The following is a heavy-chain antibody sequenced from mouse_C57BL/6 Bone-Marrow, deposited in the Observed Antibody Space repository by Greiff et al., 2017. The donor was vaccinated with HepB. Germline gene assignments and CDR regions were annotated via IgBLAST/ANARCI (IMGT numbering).Heavy chain of an antibody. CDR3: VSLLLWFFAY. Sequence: EVHLVESGGGLVQPKGSLKLSCAASGFSFNTYAMNWVRQAPGKGLEWVARIRSKSNNYATYYADSVKDRFTISRDDSESMLYLQMNNLKTEDTAMCYCVSLLLWFFAYWGQGTLVTVSA. J-gene: IGHJ3*01. CDR1: GFSFNTYA. V-gene: IGHV10-1*01. CDR2: IRSKSNNYAT. D-gene: IGHD2-9*01.